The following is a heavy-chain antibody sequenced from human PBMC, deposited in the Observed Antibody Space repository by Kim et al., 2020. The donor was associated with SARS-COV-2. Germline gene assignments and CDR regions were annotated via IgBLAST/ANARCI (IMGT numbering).Heavy chain of an antibody. D-gene: IGHD2-15*01. V-gene: IGHV1-69*13. CDR1: GGTFSSYA. J-gene: IGHJ4*02. CDR3: ASRYCSGGSCNSPRVYFDY. CDR2: IIPIFGTA. Sequence: SVKVSCKASGGTFSSYAISWVRQAPGQGLEWMGGIIPIFGTANYAQKFQGRVTITADESTSTAYMELSSLRSEDTAVYYCASRYCSGGSCNSPRVYFDYWGQGTLVTVSS.